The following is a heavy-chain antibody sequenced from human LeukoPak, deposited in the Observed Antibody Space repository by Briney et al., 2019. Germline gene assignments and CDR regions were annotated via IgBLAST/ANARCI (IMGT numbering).Heavy chain of an antibody. D-gene: IGHD3-3*01. CDR3: ARGHTIFGVVIRARFDP. Sequence: GGSLRLSCAASGFTFSSYAMSWVRQAPGKGLEWVAVISYDGSNKYYADSVKGRFTISRDNSKNTLYLQMNSLRAEDTAVYYCARGHTIFGVVIRARFDPWGQGTLVTVSS. J-gene: IGHJ5*02. CDR2: ISYDGSNK. V-gene: IGHV3-30-3*01. CDR1: GFTFSSYA.